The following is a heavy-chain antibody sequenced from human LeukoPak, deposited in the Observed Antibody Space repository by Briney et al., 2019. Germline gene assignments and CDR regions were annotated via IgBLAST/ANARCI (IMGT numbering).Heavy chain of an antibody. V-gene: IGHV3-30*04. CDR2: ISYDGSNK. D-gene: IGHD5-24*01. CDR3: ARADILDDGYNSIWGYYYYYMDV. CDR1: GFTFSSYA. J-gene: IGHJ6*03. Sequence: PGGSLRLSCAASGFTFSSYAMHWVRQAPGKGLEWVAVISYDGSNKYYADSVKGRFTISRDNAKNSLYLQMNSLRAEDTAVYYCARADILDDGYNSIWGYYYYYMDVWGKGTTVTVCS.